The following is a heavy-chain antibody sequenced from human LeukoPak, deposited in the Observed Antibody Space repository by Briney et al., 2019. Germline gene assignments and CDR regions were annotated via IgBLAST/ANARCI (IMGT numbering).Heavy chain of an antibody. V-gene: IGHV3-23*01. CDR3: AKDHGIQHY. CDR1: GFTFSSYA. Sequence: QSGGSLRLSCAASGFTFSSYAMTWVRQAPGKGLEWVSAISGNGASTSYADSVKGWFTISRDNSQNTLYLQMNSLRGEDTAVYYCAKDHGIQHYWGQGTLVTVSS. J-gene: IGHJ4*02. CDR2: ISGNGAST.